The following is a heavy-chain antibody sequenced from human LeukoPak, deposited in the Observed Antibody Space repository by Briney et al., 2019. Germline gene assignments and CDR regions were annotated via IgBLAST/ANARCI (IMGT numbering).Heavy chain of an antibody. V-gene: IGHV1-46*01. J-gene: IGHJ6*02. CDR3: ARGWVITHYYYYGMDV. Sequence: ASVKVSCKASGYTFTSYYMHWVRQAPGQGLEWMGIINPSGGSTSYAQKSQGRVTMTRDTSTSTVYMELSSLRSEDTAVYYCARGWVITHYYYYGMDVWGQGTTVTVSS. CDR2: INPSGGST. CDR1: GYTFTSYY. D-gene: IGHD3-22*01.